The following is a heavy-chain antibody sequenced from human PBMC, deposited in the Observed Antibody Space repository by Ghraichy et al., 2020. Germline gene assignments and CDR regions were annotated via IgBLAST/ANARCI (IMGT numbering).Heavy chain of an antibody. J-gene: IGHJ4*02. V-gene: IGHV3-74*01. CDR1: GFTFSSYW. D-gene: IGHD1-20*01. Sequence: GESLNISCAASGFTFSSYWMHWVRQAPGKGLVWVSRINSDGSSTSYADSVKGRFTISRDNAKNTLYLQMNSLRAEDTAVYYCARSYNWNDFDYWGQGTLVTVSS. CDR2: INSDGSST. CDR3: ARSYNWNDFDY.